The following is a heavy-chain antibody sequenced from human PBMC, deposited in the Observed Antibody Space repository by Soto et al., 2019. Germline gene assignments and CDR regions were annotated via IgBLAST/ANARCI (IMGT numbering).Heavy chain of an antibody. CDR3: ARLDYCGGDCYRASPSDAFDI. J-gene: IGHJ3*02. CDR2: ISYDRSNK. Sequence: GGSLRLSCAASGFTFSSYAMHWVRQAPGKGLEWVAVISYDRSNKYYADSVKGRFTISRGNSKNTLYLQMNSLRAEDTAVYYCARLDYCGGDCYRASPSDAFDIWGQGTMVTVSS. D-gene: IGHD2-21*02. V-gene: IGHV3-30-3*01. CDR1: GFTFSSYA.